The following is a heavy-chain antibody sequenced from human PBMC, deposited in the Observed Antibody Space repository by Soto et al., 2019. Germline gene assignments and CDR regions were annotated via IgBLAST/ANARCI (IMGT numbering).Heavy chain of an antibody. CDR1: GGSFSGYY. CDR2: INHSGST. V-gene: IGHV4-34*01. D-gene: IGHD4-4*01. Sequence: SETLSLTCAVYGGSFSGYYWSWIRQPPGKGLEWIGEINHSGSTNYNPSLKSRVTISVDTSKNQFSLKLSSVTAADTAVYYCARGLHQNYSYYSMAVGGKGPTVTVSS. CDR3: ARGLHQNYSYYSMAV. J-gene: IGHJ6*03.